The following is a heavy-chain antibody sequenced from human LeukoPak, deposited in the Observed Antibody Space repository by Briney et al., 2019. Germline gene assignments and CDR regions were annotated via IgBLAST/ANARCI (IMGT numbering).Heavy chain of an antibody. CDR1: GGSISSYY. Sequence: PSETLSLTCTVSGGSISSYYWSWIRQPPGKGLEWLGYIYYSGSTNYNPSLKSRVTISVDTSKNQFSLKLSSVTAADTAVYYCARDGNYGDYPGSFDYWGQGTLVTVSS. V-gene: IGHV4-59*01. D-gene: IGHD4-17*01. J-gene: IGHJ4*02. CDR2: IYYSGST. CDR3: ARDGNYGDYPGSFDY.